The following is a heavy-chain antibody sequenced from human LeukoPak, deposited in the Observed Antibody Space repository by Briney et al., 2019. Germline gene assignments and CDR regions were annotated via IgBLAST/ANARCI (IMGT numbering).Heavy chain of an antibody. D-gene: IGHD4-17*01. CDR3: AREKDTVFDY. V-gene: IGHV3-66*02. CDR1: GFTVSSNY. J-gene: IGHJ4*02. CDR2: IYSGGST. Sequence: GGSLRLSCAASGFTVSSNYMSWVRQAPGKGLEWVSVIYSGGSTYYADSVKGRFTISRDNSKNTLCLQMNSLRAEDTAVYYCAREKDTVFDYWGQGTLVTVSS.